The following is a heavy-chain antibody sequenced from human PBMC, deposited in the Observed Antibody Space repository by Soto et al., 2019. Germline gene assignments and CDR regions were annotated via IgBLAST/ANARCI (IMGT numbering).Heavy chain of an antibody. CDR1: GGSISSGGYY. D-gene: IGHD6-6*01. V-gene: IGHV4-31*03. CDR3: ARGSSIAGLYYGMDV. Sequence: QVQLQESGPGLVKPSQTLSLTCTVSGGSISSGGYYWTWIRQHPGKGLEWIGYNYYSGITYYNPSLKSRVTISLDTSKNQFSRKLSSVTAAHTAVYYCARGSSIAGLYYGMDVWGQGTTVTVSS. J-gene: IGHJ6*02. CDR2: NYYSGIT.